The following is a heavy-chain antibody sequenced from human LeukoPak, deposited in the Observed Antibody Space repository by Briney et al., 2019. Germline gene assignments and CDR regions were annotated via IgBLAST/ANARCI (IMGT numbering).Heavy chain of an antibody. V-gene: IGHV3-73*01. Sequence: GGSLKLSCAASGFTFSGSAMHWVRQASGKGLEWVGRIRSKANSYATAYAASVKGRFTISRDDSKNTAYLQTNSLKTGDTAVYYCTRHIFGQDYWGQGTLVTVSS. J-gene: IGHJ4*02. CDR1: GFTFSGSA. CDR3: TRHIFGQDY. D-gene: IGHD3-3*01. CDR2: IRSKANSYAT.